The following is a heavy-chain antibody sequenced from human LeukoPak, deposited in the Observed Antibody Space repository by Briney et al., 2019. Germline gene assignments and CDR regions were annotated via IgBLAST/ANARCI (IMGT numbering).Heavy chain of an antibody. Sequence: GGSLRLSCAASGFTFDDYAMHWVRQAPGKGLEWVSGISWNSGSIGYADSVKGRFTISRDNAKNSLYLQMNSLRAEDTALYYCXXXXXXDSSGYYYFDYWGQGTLVTVSS. CDR3: XXXXXXDSSGYYYFDY. CDR2: ISWNSGSI. D-gene: IGHD3-22*01. J-gene: IGHJ4*02. CDR1: GFTFDDYA. V-gene: IGHV3-9*01.